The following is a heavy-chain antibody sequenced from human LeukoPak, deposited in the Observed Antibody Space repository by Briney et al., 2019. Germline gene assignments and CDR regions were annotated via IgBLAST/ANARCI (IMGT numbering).Heavy chain of an antibody. V-gene: IGHV4-59*01. CDR2: IYYSGST. J-gene: IGHJ5*02. CDR3: ARDGAFFDP. CDR1: GGSISSYY. Sequence: LETLSLTCTVSGGSISSYYWSWIRQPPGKGLEWIGYIYYSGSTNYNPSLKSRVTISVDTSKNQFSLKLSSVTAADTAVYYCARDGAFFDPWGQGTLVTVSS. D-gene: IGHD3-3*02.